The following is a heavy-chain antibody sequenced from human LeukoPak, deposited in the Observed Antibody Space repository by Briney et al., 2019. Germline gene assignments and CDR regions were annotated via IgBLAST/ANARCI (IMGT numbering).Heavy chain of an antibody. CDR2: IRSKANSYAT. CDR1: GFTFSGSA. Sequence: GGSLRLSCAASGFTFSGSAMHWVRQASGKGLEWVGRIRSKANSYATAYAASVKGRFTISRDDSKNTAYLQMNSLKTEDTAVYYCTRRGHYYGSGSYYNHYYYGMDVWGKGTTVTVSS. CDR3: TRRGHYYGSGSYYNHYYYGMDV. V-gene: IGHV3-73*01. D-gene: IGHD3-10*01. J-gene: IGHJ6*04.